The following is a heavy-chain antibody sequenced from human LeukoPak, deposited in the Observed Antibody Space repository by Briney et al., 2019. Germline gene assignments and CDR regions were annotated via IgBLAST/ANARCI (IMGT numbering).Heavy chain of an antibody. Sequence: PPETLSLTCTVSGGSISSYYWSWIRQPPGKGLEWIGYISYSGSTNYNPSLKSRVTISLDTSKNQFSLKLSSVTAAGTAVYYCARGGSGYDAFDIWGQGTMVTVSS. CDR2: ISYSGST. CDR1: GGSISSYY. J-gene: IGHJ3*02. D-gene: IGHD3-10*01. CDR3: ARGGSGYDAFDI. V-gene: IGHV4-59*01.